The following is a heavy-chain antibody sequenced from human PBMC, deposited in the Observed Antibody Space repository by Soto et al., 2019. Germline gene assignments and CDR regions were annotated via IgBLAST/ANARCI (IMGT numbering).Heavy chain of an antibody. CDR1: GYTFTSYD. CDR3: ARGGIAAAGHYFDY. Sequence: ASVKVSCKASGYTFTSYDINWVRQATGQGLEWMGWMNPNSGNTGYAQKFQGRVTMTRNTSISTAYMELSSLRSEDTAVYYCARGGIAAAGHYFDYCGQGTLVTVSS. CDR2: MNPNSGNT. V-gene: IGHV1-8*01. D-gene: IGHD6-13*01. J-gene: IGHJ4*02.